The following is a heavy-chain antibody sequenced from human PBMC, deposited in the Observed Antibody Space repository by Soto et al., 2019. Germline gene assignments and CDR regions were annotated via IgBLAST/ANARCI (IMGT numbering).Heavy chain of an antibody. D-gene: IGHD3-22*01. CDR2: ISGSGGST. Sequence: GGSLRLSCAASGFTFSSYAMSWVCQAPGKGLEWVSTISGSGGSTYYADSVKGRFTISRDNSKNTLYLQMNSLRAEDTAVYYCXKATYYYDSRGYFPFDYWGQGTLVTVSS. V-gene: IGHV3-23*01. CDR1: GFTFSSYA. CDR3: XKATYYYDSRGYFPFDY. J-gene: IGHJ4*02.